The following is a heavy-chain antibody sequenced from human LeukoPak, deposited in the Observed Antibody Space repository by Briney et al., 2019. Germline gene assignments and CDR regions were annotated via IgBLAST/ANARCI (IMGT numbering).Heavy chain of an antibody. CDR1: GFTFSNYA. J-gene: IGHJ4*02. CDR2: ITGSAIDA. D-gene: IGHD5-12*01. Sequence: GGSLSLSCVTSGFTFSNYAMNWVRQAPGKGLEWISHITGSAIDADYADSVKGRFTISRDNSQNTVFLHMNDLRVEDTAVYYCARPDYNGYDPYFFDYWGQGVLVTVSS. CDR3: ARPDYNGYDPYFFDY. V-gene: IGHV3-23*01.